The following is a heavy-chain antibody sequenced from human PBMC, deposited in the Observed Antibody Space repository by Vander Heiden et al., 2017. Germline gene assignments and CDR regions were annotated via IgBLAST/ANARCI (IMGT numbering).Heavy chain of an antibody. Sequence: QVQLVQSGAEVKKPGASVQVSCKVSGYTLPDLSMPWVRQAPGKGLEWMGGFDPEDGETIYAQKFQGRVTMTDDTSTDTAYMELISLRSEDTAVYYCAASDYYDSSGYYYGGYWGQGTLVTVSS. D-gene: IGHD3-22*01. J-gene: IGHJ4*02. CDR2: FDPEDGET. CDR3: AASDYYDSSGYYYGGY. CDR1: GYTLPDLS. V-gene: IGHV1-24*01.